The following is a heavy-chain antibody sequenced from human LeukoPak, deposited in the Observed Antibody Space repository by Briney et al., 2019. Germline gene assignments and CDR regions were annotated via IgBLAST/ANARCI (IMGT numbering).Heavy chain of an antibody. J-gene: IGHJ5*02. V-gene: IGHV4-59*01. CDR2: IYYSGST. D-gene: IGHD1-1*01. CDR1: GGSISSYY. Sequence: SETLSLTCTVSGGSISSYYWSWIRQPPGKGLEWIGYIYYSGSTNYNPSLKSRVTISVDTSNNQFSLKLNSVTAADTAVYYCARDPRGGTSRDNWFDPWGQGTLVTVSS. CDR3: ARDPRGGTSRDNWFDP.